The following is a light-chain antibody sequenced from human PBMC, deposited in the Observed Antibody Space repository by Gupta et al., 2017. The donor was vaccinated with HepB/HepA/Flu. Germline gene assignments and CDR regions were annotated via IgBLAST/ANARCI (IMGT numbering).Light chain of an antibody. CDR1: QSVSSSY. CDR2: GAS. Sequence: IVFTPSPGTLSLSPGERATLSCRASQSVSSSYLAWYQQKPGQAPRLLIYGASSRANGIPDRFSGSGFGTDFTLTISRLEPEDFAVYYCQQDGSSPWTFGQGTKVEIK. J-gene: IGKJ1*01. CDR3: QQDGSSPWT. V-gene: IGKV3-20*01.